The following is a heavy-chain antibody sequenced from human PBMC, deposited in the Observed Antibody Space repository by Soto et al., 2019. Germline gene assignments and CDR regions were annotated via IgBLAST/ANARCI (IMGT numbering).Heavy chain of an antibody. Sequence: GESLKISCKSSGYDFSTYWIGWVRRMPGKGLEWVAIIYPGDSITKYDSNTRYSPSFQGQVTISVDRSISTAYLQWSSLKASETAIYYCARPGREPYDGNDHYSYFDYWGQGT. D-gene: IGHD3-22*01. CDR1: GYDFSTYW. CDR3: ARPGREPYDGNDHYSYFDY. V-gene: IGHV5-51*01. CDR2: IYPGDSITKYDSNT. J-gene: IGHJ4*02.